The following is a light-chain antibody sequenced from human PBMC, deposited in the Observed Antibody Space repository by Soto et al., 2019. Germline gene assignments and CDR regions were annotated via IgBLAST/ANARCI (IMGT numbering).Light chain of an antibody. Sequence: VLTQSPGTLSLSPGERATLSCRASQSVSSSALAWYQQKPGQAPRRLIYGASSRATGIPDRFSGSGSGTDFTLTISRLEPEDFAVYYCQYYGTSPQTFGQGTKVDIK. J-gene: IGKJ1*01. CDR2: GAS. CDR3: QYYGTSPQT. CDR1: QSVSSSA. V-gene: IGKV3-20*01.